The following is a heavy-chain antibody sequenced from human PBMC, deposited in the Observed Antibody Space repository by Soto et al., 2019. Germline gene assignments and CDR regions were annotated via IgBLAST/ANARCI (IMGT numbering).Heavy chain of an antibody. CDR3: ATQRLNAKKFWLEQ. Sequence: SETRSRTRTFSVCSIVSISYYLCWIRQPPGKGLEWIGSIYYSGSTYYNPSLKSRVTISVDTSKNQFYLKLSSVTAADTAVYYCATQRLNAKKFWLEQWGKRDMVSVSS. CDR1: VCSIVSISYY. J-gene: IGHJ5*02. CDR2: IYYSGST. D-gene: IGHD5-12*01. V-gene: IGHV4-39*01.